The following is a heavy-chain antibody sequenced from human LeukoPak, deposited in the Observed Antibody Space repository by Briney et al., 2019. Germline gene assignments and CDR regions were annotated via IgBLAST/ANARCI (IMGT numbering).Heavy chain of an antibody. CDR3: ARTRESAARYYYYYMDV. CDR1: GGSISGYY. J-gene: IGHJ6*03. V-gene: IGHV4-4*07. D-gene: IGHD2-2*01. CDR2: IYTSGST. Sequence: SSETLSLTCTVSGGSISGYYWSWIRQPAGKGLEWIGRIYTSGSTNYNPSLKSRVTMSVDTSKNQFSLKLSSVTAADTAVYYCARTRESAARYYYYYMDVWGKGTTVTVSS.